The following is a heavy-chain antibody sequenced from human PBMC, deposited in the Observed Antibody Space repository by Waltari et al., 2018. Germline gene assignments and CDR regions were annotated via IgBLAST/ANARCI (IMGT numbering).Heavy chain of an antibody. CDR3: ARGHYDFWSGQYYYGMDV. V-gene: IGHV4-4*02. J-gene: IGHJ6*02. CDR2: IYHGGNT. CDR1: GGSISSSNW. Sequence: QVQLQESGPGLVKPSGTLSLTCAVSGGSISSSNWWSWVRQPPGKGVEWIGEIYHGGNTNYRPSLKCRVTISVDKSKTRCSLKLSSVTAADTAVYYCARGHYDFWSGQYYYGMDVWGQGTTVTVSS. D-gene: IGHD3-3*01.